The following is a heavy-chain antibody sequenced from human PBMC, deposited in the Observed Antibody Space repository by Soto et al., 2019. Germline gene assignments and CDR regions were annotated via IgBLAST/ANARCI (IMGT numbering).Heavy chain of an antibody. CDR3: ARYPRAVLALPCAGDYFDY. CDR2: INHSGST. CDR1: GGSFSGYY. D-gene: IGHD1-7*01. J-gene: IGHJ4*02. V-gene: IGHV4-34*01. Sequence: SETLSLTCAVYGGSFSGYYWSWIRQPPGKGLEWIGEINHSGSTNYNPSLKSRVTISVDTSKNQFSLKLSSVTAADTAVYYCARYPRAVLALPCAGDYFDYWGQGTLVTVSS.